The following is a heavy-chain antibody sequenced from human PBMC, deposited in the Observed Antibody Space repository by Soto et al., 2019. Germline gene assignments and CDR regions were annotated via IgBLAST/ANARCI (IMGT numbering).Heavy chain of an antibody. CDR1: GGSISSSSYY. Sequence: SETLSLTCTVSGGSISSSSYYWGWIRQPTGKGLEWIGSIYYSGSTYYNPSLKSRVTISVDTSKNQFSLKLSSVTAADTAVYYCARVERDYDILTGYYGWYFDLWGRGTLVTVS. CDR3: ARVERDYDILTGYYGWYFDL. D-gene: IGHD3-9*01. V-gene: IGHV4-39*01. CDR2: IYYSGST. J-gene: IGHJ2*01.